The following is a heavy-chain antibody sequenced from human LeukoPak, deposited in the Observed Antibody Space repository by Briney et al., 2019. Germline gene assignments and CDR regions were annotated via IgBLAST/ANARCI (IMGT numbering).Heavy chain of an antibody. CDR2: ISSSGSTI. Sequence: PGGSLRLSCAASGFTFSSYSMNWVRQAPGKGLEWVSYISSSGSTIYYADSVKGRFTISRDNAKNSLYLQMNSLRAEDTAVYYCARTHNDYGDYGTDYWGQGTLVTVSS. V-gene: IGHV3-48*04. D-gene: IGHD4-17*01. CDR1: GFTFSSYS. J-gene: IGHJ4*02. CDR3: ARTHNDYGDYGTDY.